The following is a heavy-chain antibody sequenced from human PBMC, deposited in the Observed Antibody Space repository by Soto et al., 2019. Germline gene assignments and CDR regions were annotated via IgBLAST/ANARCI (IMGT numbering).Heavy chain of an antibody. V-gene: IGHV4-34*01. J-gene: IGHJ4*02. CDR1: GGSFSGYY. CDR2: INHSGST. Sequence: QVQLQQWGAGLLKPSETLSLTCAVYGGSFSGYYWSWIRQPLGKGLEWIGEINHSGSTNYNPSLKSRVTISVDTSKNQFSLKLSSVTAADTAVYYCARGPFQGGYAFDYWGQGTLVTVSS. CDR3: ARGPFQGGYAFDY. D-gene: IGHD5-12*01.